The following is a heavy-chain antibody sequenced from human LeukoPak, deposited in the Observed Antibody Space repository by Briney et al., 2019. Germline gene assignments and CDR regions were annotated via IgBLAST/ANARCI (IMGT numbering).Heavy chain of an antibody. CDR3: AKEGFYGQFDY. CDR1: GFTFSGYG. J-gene: IGHJ4*02. D-gene: IGHD2/OR15-2a*01. Sequence: PGGSLRLSCTGSGFTFSGYGMSWVRQAPGKGLEWVSSISDSAGSTHYADSVRGRFTISRDNSKNTVYLQMNSLRVEDTAGYYCAKEGFYGQFDYWGQGSLVTVTS. V-gene: IGHV3-23*01. CDR2: ISDSAGST.